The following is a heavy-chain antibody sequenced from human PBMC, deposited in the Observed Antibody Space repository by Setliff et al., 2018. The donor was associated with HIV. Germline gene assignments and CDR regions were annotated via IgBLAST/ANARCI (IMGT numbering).Heavy chain of an antibody. D-gene: IGHD3-3*01. CDR2: IIPLFGTT. CDR3: ARVRERVTIFGVVRDFDI. Sequence: SVKVSCKASGGTFNNYAISWVRQAPGQGLEWVGGIIPLFGTTTYAQRFQGRVTITADEPTSTAYMELSSLRSEDTAVYYCARVRERVTIFGVVRDFDIWGQGTMVTVSS. J-gene: IGHJ3*02. CDR1: GGTFNNYA. V-gene: IGHV1-69*13.